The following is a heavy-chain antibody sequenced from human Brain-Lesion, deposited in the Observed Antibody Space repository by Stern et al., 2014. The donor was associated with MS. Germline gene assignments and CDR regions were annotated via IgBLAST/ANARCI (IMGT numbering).Heavy chain of an antibody. Sequence: QVQLQESGPGLVKPSQTLSLSCTVSGGSISSGGYYWSWIRQPAGKGLEWIGRIFNSGSTRHNPSLKSRVTISIDPSKNQFSLRLNPMTAADTAVYYCARGRVVPGFQYYATDVWGQGTTVIVSS. V-gene: IGHV4-61*02. J-gene: IGHJ6*02. CDR1: GGSISSGGYY. CDR2: IFNSGST. CDR3: ARGRVVPGFQYYATDV. D-gene: IGHD2-2*01.